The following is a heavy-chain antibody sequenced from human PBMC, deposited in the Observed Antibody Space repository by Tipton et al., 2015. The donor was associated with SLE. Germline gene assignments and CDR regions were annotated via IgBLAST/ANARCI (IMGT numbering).Heavy chain of an antibody. Sequence: SLRLSCAASGFTFDDYAMHWVRQAPGKGLEWVSGISWNSGSIGYADSVKGRFTISRDNAKNSLYLQMNSLRAEDTALYYRAKGGVTPYYYYYMDVWGKGTTVTVSS. V-gene: IGHV3-9*01. CDR1: GFTFDDYA. J-gene: IGHJ6*03. CDR3: AKGGVTPYYYYYMDV. CDR2: ISWNSGSI. D-gene: IGHD4-23*01.